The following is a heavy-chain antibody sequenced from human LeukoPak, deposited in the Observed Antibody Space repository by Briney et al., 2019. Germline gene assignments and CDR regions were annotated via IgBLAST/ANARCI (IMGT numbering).Heavy chain of an antibody. CDR2: ISSSSSYI. V-gene: IGHV3-21*01. J-gene: IGHJ4*02. D-gene: IGHD6-13*01. CDR3: ARESEGYSSSWYPTPFDY. Sequence: GGSLRLSCAASGFTFSSYSMNWVRQAPGKGLEWVSSISSSSSYIYYADSVKGRFTISRDNAKNSLYLQVNSLRAEDTAVYYCARESEGYSSSWYPTPFDYWGQGTLVTVSS. CDR1: GFTFSSYS.